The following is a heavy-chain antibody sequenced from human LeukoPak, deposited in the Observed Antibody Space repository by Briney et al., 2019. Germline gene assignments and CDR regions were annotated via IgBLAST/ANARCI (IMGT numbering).Heavy chain of an antibody. CDR1: GYTFTSYA. Sequence: ASVKVSCKASGYTFTSYAMHWVRQAPGQRLEWMGWINAGNGNTKYSQKFQGRVTITRDTSASTAYMELGSLRSEDTAVYYCARSVEKSLEYSSSSRGSDYWGQGTLVTVSS. J-gene: IGHJ4*02. D-gene: IGHD6-6*01. V-gene: IGHV1-3*01. CDR3: ARSVEKSLEYSSSSRGSDY. CDR2: INAGNGNT.